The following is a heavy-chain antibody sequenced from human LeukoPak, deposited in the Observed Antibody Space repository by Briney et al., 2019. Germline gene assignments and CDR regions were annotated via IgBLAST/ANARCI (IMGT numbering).Heavy chain of an antibody. V-gene: IGHV1-2*02. D-gene: IGHD2-2*01. Sequence: ASVKVSCKASGYTFTSYGISWVRQAPGQGLEWMGWINPNSGGTNYAQKFQGRVTMTRDTSISTAYMELSRLRSDDTAVYYCARDTNIVVVPAVFNWFDPWGQGTLVTVSS. J-gene: IGHJ5*02. CDR2: INPNSGGT. CDR1: GYTFTSYG. CDR3: ARDTNIVVVPAVFNWFDP.